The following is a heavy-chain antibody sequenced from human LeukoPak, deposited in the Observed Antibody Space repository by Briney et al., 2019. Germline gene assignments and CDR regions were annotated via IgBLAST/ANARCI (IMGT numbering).Heavy chain of an antibody. CDR3: ARRQDTGDLSYGPYYFDY. CDR1: GGTFSSYA. D-gene: IGHD5-18*01. Sequence: ASVKVSCKASGGTFSSYAIRWVRQAPGQGLEWMGRIIPILGIANYAQKFQGRVTITADKSTSTAYMELSSLRSEDTAVYYCARRQDTGDLSYGPYYFDYWGQGTLVTVSS. CDR2: IIPILGIA. J-gene: IGHJ4*02. V-gene: IGHV1-69*04.